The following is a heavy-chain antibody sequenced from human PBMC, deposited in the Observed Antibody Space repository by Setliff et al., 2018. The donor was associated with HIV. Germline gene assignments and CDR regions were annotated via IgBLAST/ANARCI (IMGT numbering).Heavy chain of an antibody. J-gene: IGHJ3*02. Sequence: GASVKVSCKTSGYTFTAYYIHWVRQAPGQGLEWMGWINSNNGYTNYAQKLQGRVTVTTDTSTSTAYMELRGLRSDDTAVYYCARGGSYWGDAFDIWGQGTMVTVSS. CDR1: GYTFTAYY. CDR3: ARGGSYWGDAFDI. D-gene: IGHD1-26*01. V-gene: IGHV1-18*04. CDR2: INSNNGYT.